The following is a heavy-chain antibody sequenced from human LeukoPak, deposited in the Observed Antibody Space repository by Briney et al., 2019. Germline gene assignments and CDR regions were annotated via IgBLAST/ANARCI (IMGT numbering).Heavy chain of an antibody. J-gene: IGHJ3*02. CDR1: GGSISSSYS. CDR3: TRGWSSGGVFDI. D-gene: IGHD6-19*01. CDR2: IYISGST. Sequence: PSETLSLTCTVSGGSISSSYSWTWIRRPAGKGLEWIGRIYISGSTDYNVSLKSRITISMDTSKNQFSLEMSSVTAADTAVYYCTRGWSSGGVFDIWGQGAMVTVSS. V-gene: IGHV4-61*02.